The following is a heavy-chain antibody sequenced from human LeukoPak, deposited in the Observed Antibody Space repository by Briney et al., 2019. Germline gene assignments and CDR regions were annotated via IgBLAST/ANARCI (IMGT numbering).Heavy chain of an antibody. J-gene: IGHJ5*02. CDR3: ARGRYDFWSGANWFDP. Sequence: SETLSLTCTVSGDSISSRSYYWGWIRQPPGKGLEWIGSIYYSGSTYYNPSLKSRVTISVDTSKNQFSLKLSSVTAADTAVYYCARGRYDFWSGANWFDPWGQGTLVTVSS. V-gene: IGHV4-39*07. CDR2: IYYSGST. D-gene: IGHD3-3*01. CDR1: GDSISSRSYY.